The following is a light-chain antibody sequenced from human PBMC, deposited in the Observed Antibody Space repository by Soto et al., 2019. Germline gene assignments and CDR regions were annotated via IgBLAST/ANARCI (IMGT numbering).Light chain of an antibody. CDR1: SSNIGAGYD. V-gene: IGLV1-40*01. CDR2: GTS. Sequence: QSVLTQPPSVSGAPGQTVTISCTGSSSNIGAGYDVHWYQQLPGTAPKLLIYGTSNRPSGVPDRFSGSKSGTSASLAITGLQADDEADYYCQSYDSSLSGYVFGTGTKVTVL. CDR3: QSYDSSLSGYV. J-gene: IGLJ1*01.